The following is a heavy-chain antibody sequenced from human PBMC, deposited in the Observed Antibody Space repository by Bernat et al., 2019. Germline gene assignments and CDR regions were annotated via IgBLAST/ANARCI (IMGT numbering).Heavy chain of an antibody. J-gene: IGHJ4*02. CDR3: ERERPNYGAYVD. CDR1: GFTVSSNY. V-gene: IGHV3-53*01. CDR2: IYTSGST. Sequence: EVQLVESGGGLIQPGGSLRLSCAASGFTVSSNYLSWVRQAPGKGLQWVSVIYTSGSTYYAGSVKGRFSISRDNSKNTLFLQMNSQRAEDTAVYYCERERPNYGAYVDWGQGTLVTVSS. D-gene: IGHD4-17*01.